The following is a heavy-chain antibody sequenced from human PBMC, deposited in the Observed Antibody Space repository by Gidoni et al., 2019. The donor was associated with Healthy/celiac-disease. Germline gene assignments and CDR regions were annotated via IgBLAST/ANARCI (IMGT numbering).Heavy chain of an antibody. D-gene: IGHD2-2*01. V-gene: IGHV3-30*03. CDR2: ISYDGSNK. Sequence: QVQLVESGGGVVQPGRSLRISCAASGFTFSSYGMHWVRQAPGKGLEWVAVISYDGSNKYYADSVKGRFTISRDKSKNTLYLQMNSLRAEDTAVYYCAAPDRSTSYYYGMDVWGQGTTVTVSS. J-gene: IGHJ6*02. CDR3: AAPDRSTSYYYGMDV. CDR1: GFTFSSYG.